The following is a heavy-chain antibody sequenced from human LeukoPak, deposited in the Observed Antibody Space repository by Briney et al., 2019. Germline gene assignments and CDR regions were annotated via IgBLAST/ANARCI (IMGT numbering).Heavy chain of an antibody. J-gene: IGHJ5*02. Sequence: SVKVSGKASGGTFSSYAISWVRQAPGQGLEWMGGIIPIFGTANYAQKFQGRVTITADESTSTAYMELSSLRSEDTAVYYCARDRVSWFDPWGQGTLVTVSS. D-gene: IGHD3-22*01. CDR1: GGTFSSYA. CDR3: ARDRVSWFDP. CDR2: IIPIFGTA. V-gene: IGHV1-69*01.